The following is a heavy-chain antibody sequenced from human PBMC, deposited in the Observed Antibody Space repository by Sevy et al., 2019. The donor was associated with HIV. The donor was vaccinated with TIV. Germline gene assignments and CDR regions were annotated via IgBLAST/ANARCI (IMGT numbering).Heavy chain of an antibody. V-gene: IGHV3-49*03. CDR3: TRGRRVYADYGVDY. D-gene: IGHD4-17*01. CDR2: IRSEVYGGTT. J-gene: IGHJ4*02. Sequence: GGSLRLSCTASGFTFGEYSMSWFRQAPGKGLEWVSFIRSEVYGGTTEYAASVKGRFTISRADSKSIAYLQMSSLKTEDTAVYYCTRGRRVYADYGVDYWGQGTLVTVSS. CDR1: GFTFGEYS.